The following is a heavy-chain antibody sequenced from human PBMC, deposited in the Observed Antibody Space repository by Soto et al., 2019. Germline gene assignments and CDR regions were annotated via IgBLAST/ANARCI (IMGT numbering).Heavy chain of an antibody. CDR1: GGSISSYY. V-gene: IGHV4-59*01. CDR2: IYYSGST. D-gene: IGHD6-13*01. CDR3: ARDCVPWFSSWPDTHYYYYGMDV. Sequence: SETLSLTWTVSGGSISSYYWSWIRQPPGKGLEWIGYIYYSGSTNYNPSLKSRVTISVATSKNQFSLKLSSVTAADTAVYYCARDCVPWFSSWPDTHYYYYGMDVWGQGTTVTVSS. J-gene: IGHJ6*02.